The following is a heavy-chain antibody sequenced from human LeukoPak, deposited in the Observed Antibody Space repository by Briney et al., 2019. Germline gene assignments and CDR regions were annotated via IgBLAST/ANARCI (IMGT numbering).Heavy chain of an antibody. CDR3: ARDLRYYDFWSGYSQREAIYDAFDI. D-gene: IGHD3-3*01. Sequence: PSQTPSLTCAVSGGSISSGGYSWSWIRQPPGKGLEWIGYIYHSGSTYYNPSLKSRVTISVDRSKNQFSLKLSSVTAADTAVYYCARDLRYYDFWSGYSQREAIYDAFDIWGQGTMVTVSS. CDR1: GGSISSGGYS. V-gene: IGHV4-30-2*01. J-gene: IGHJ3*02. CDR2: IYHSGST.